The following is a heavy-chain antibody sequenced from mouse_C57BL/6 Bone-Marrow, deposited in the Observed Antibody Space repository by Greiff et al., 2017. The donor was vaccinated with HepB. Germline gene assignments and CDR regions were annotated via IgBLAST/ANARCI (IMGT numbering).Heavy chain of an antibody. D-gene: IGHD1-1*01. Sequence: VQLQQSGAELMKPGASVKLSCKATGYTFTGYWIEWVKQRPGHGLEWIGEILPGSGSTNYNEKFKGKATFTADTSSNTAYMQLSSLTTEDSAIYYCARRRDYYGSSLYYIDYWGQGTTLTVSS. CDR3: ARRRDYYGSSLYYIDY. CDR2: ILPGSGST. V-gene: IGHV1-9*01. J-gene: IGHJ2*01. CDR1: GYTFTGYW.